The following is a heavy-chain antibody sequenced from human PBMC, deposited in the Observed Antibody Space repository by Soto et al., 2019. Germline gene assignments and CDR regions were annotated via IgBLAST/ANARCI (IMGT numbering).Heavy chain of an antibody. CDR1: GLPFSASG. D-gene: IGHD7-27*01. J-gene: IGHJ5*02. CDR3: ARDKGTNCLDT. V-gene: IGHV3-33*01. CDR2: IWSDGSKE. Sequence: PGGSLRLSCAASGLPFSASGMHWVRQAPGKGLEWVAMIWSDGSKEYYADSVKGRFTITRDNSKNMIFLQMDSLRAEDTAVYYCARDKGTNCLDTWGQGNMVTVSS.